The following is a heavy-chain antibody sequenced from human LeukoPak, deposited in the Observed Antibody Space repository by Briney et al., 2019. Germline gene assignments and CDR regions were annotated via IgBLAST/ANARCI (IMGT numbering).Heavy chain of an antibody. Sequence: ASVKVSCKASGYTFTGYYMHWVRQAPGQGLEWMGWINPNSGGTNYAQKFQGRVTMTRDTSISTAYMELSRLRSDDTAVYHCASLSGYSYGFFRYWGQGTLVTVSS. CDR1: GYTFTGYY. CDR2: INPNSGGT. CDR3: ASLSGYSYGFFRY. V-gene: IGHV1-2*02. D-gene: IGHD5-18*01. J-gene: IGHJ4*02.